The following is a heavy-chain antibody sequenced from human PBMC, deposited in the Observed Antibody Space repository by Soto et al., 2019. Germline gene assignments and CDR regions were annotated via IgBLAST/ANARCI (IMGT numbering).Heavy chain of an antibody. D-gene: IGHD5-18*01. Sequence: GASVKVSCKASGGTFSSYAISWVRQAPGQGLEWMGGIIPIFGTANYAQKFQGRVTITADESTSTAYMELSSLRSEDTAVYYCARHADTAIEMHFDSWHQAPLISVPA. CDR2: IIPIFGTA. CDR3: ARHADTAIEMHFDS. V-gene: IGHV1-69*13. CDR1: GGTFSSYA. J-gene: IGHJ4*02.